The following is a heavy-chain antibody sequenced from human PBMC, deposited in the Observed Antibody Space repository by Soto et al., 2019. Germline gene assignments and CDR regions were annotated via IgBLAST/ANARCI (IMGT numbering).Heavy chain of an antibody. CDR1: GFTFNSYA. D-gene: IGHD3-22*01. CDR3: AKDRNYYDSSGYDY. J-gene: IGHJ4*02. Sequence: GGSLRLSCAASGFTFNSYAMSWVRQTPGKGLEWVSTIIGSGGSTYYADSVKGRFSVSRDNSKNTLYLQMNSLRAEDTAVYYCAKDRNYYDSSGYDYWGQGTLVTVSS. CDR2: IIGSGGST. V-gene: IGHV3-23*01.